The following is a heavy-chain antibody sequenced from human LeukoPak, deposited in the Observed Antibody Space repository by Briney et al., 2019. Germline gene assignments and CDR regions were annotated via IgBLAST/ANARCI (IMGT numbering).Heavy chain of an antibody. D-gene: IGHD3-22*01. Sequence: GGPLRLSCAASGFTFSSYSMNWVRQAPGKGLEWVSSISSSSSYIYYADSVKGRFTISRDNAKNSLYLQMNSLRAEDTAVYYCARDPGAYYYDSSGYSRFDPWGQGTLVTVSS. V-gene: IGHV3-21*01. CDR2: ISSSSSYI. CDR3: ARDPGAYYYDSSGYSRFDP. CDR1: GFTFSSYS. J-gene: IGHJ5*02.